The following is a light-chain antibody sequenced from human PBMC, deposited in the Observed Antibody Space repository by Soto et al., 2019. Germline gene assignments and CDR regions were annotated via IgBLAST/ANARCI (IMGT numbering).Light chain of an antibody. Sequence: QSVLTQPPSVSAAPGQKVTISCSGSSSNFGNNDVSWYQQLPGTAPKLLIYDNNKRPSGIPDRFSGSKSGTSATLGITGLQTGDEADYYCGTWDSSLSAGVFGGGTKLTVL. J-gene: IGLJ2*01. CDR3: GTWDSSLSAGV. V-gene: IGLV1-51*01. CDR2: DNN. CDR1: SSNFGNND.